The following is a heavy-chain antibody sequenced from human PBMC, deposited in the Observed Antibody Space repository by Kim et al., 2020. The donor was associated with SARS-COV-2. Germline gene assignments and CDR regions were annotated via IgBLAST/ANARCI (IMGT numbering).Heavy chain of an antibody. CDR3: ARGLIVVVPAAIKRYYYYGMDV. D-gene: IGHD2-2*01. Sequence: SETLSLTCAVYGGSFSGYYWSWIRQPPGKGLEWIGEINHSGSTNYNPSLKSRVTISVDTSKNQFSLKLSSVTAADTAVYYCARGLIVVVPAAIKRYYYYGMDVWGQGTTVTVSS. V-gene: IGHV4-34*01. CDR2: INHSGST. J-gene: IGHJ6*02. CDR1: GGSFSGYY.